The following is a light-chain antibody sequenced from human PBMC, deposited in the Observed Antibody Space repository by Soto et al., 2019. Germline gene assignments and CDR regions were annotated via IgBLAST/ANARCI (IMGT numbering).Light chain of an antibody. CDR3: QQSYTTVRS. CDR1: QSISNF. Sequence: IQMTHSPSSLSASVGDRVTISCRASQSISNFLNWYQQKPGKAPQLLIYAASRLQSGVPPRFSGSGAGTDFTLTISSLQPEDFATYFCQQSYTTVRSFGGGTKVDIK. CDR2: AAS. J-gene: IGKJ4*01. V-gene: IGKV1-39*01.